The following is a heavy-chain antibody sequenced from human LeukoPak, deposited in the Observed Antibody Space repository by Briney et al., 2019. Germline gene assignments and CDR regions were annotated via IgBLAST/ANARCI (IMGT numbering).Heavy chain of an antibody. CDR1: GGSISSYY. J-gene: IGHJ5*02. CDR2: IYYSGST. D-gene: IGHD7-27*01. V-gene: IGHV4-59*12. CDR3: ASLDRWGSGQGFDP. Sequence: SETLSLTCTVSGGSISSYYWSWIRQPPGKGLEWIGYIYYSGSTNYNPSLKSRVTISVDTSKNQFSLKLSSVTAADTAVYYCASLDRWGSGQGFDPWGQGTLVTVSS.